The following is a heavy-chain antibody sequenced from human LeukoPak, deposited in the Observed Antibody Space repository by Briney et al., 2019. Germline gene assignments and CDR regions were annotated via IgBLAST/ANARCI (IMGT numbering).Heavy chain of an antibody. CDR2: INPNSGGT. CDR3: ARGSDDFWSGYSPSY. J-gene: IGHJ4*02. D-gene: IGHD3-3*01. CDR1: GYTFTGYH. V-gene: IGHV1-2*02. Sequence: GASVKVSCKASGYTFTGYHVHWVRQAPGQGLEWMGWINPNSGGTNYAQKFQGRVTMTRDTSISTAYMELSRLRSDDTAVYYCARGSDDFWSGYSPSYWGQGTLVTVSS.